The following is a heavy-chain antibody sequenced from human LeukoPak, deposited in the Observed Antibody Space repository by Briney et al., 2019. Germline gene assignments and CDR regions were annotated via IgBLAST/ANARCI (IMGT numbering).Heavy chain of an antibody. CDR3: ARVYYSNSYDYWYFDL. J-gene: IGHJ2*01. V-gene: IGHV4-59*01. Sequence: PSETLSLTCTVSGGSIRSYYWSWIRQPPGKALEWIGYIYYSGSTNYNPSLKSRVTISVDTSKNQFSLKLSSVTAADTAVYYCARVYYSNSYDYWYFDLWGRGTLVTVSS. CDR1: GGSIRSYY. CDR2: IYYSGST. D-gene: IGHD6-13*01.